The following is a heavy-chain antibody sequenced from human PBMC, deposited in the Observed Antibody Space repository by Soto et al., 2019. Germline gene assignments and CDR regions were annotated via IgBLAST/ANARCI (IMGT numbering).Heavy chain of an antibody. D-gene: IGHD2-2*01. Sequence: GASVKVSCKASGGTFSSYAISWVRQAPGQGLEWMGGIIPIFGTANYAQKFQGRVTITADESTSTAYMELSSLRSEDTAVYYCARDFLGCSSTSCYSFYYYGMDVWGQGTTVTVSS. J-gene: IGHJ6*02. CDR2: IIPIFGTA. CDR1: GGTFSSYA. CDR3: ARDFLGCSSTSCYSFYYYGMDV. V-gene: IGHV1-69*13.